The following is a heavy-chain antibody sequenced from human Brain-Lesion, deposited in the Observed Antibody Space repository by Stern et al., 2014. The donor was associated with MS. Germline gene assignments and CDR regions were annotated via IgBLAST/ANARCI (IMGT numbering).Heavy chain of an antibody. CDR1: GFTFSSYD. CDR2: ISYDGSNK. D-gene: IGHD3-3*01. V-gene: IGHV3-30*18. CDR3: AKNPGGFTID. J-gene: IGHJ4*02. Sequence: MQLVESGGGVVQPGRSRRLSCAASGFTFSSYDLHWVRQGQGKGLAWVASISYDGSNKYYADSVKGRFTISRDNSKNTLFLQMNSLRTEDTAVYYCAKNPGGFTIDWGQGTLVTVSS.